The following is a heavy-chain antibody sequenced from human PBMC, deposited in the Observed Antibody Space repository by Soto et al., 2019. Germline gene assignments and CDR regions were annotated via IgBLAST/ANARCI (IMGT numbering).Heavy chain of an antibody. V-gene: IGHV4-34*01. CDR2: INHSGRT. CDR1: GGSFNGYF. J-gene: IGHJ5*02. CDR3: ARGWDYGDYAWFDP. Sequence: QVQLQQWGAGLLKPSETLSLTCAVYGGSFNGYFWSWIRQSPGKGLEWIGEINHSGRTNYNPSPKSRVTTSVDTSKNQFSLRLTSVTAADTAVYYWARGWDYGDYAWFDPWGQGTLVTVSS. D-gene: IGHD4-17*01.